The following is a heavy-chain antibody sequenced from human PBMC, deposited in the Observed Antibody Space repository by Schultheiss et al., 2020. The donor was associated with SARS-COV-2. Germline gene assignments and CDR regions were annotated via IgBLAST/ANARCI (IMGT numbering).Heavy chain of an antibody. CDR3: VKEGEEMGTS. Sequence: GGSLRLSCAASGFTFSSYSMNWVRQAPGKGLEWVSRTSHDGSIRNYADSVKGRFTTSRDNAKNTLYLQMNSLRADDTAVYYCVKEGEEMGTSWGQGTLVTVSS. CDR2: TSHDGSIR. J-gene: IGHJ4*02. CDR1: GFTFSSYS. D-gene: IGHD5-24*01. V-gene: IGHV3-74*01.